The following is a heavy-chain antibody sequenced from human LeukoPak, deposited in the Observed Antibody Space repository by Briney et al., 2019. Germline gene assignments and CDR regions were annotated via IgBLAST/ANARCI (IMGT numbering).Heavy chain of an antibody. CDR1: GFTFSSYW. CDR3: TTDSSSWYAPYYYYYGMDV. V-gene: IGHV3-15*01. D-gene: IGHD6-13*01. J-gene: IGHJ6*02. Sequence: GGSLRLSCAASGFTFSSYWMSWVRQAPGKGLEWVGRIKSKTDGGTTDYATPVKGRFTISRDDSKTTLYLQMNSLKTEDTAVYYCTTDSSSWYAPYYYYYGMDVWGQGTTVTVSS. CDR2: IKSKTDGGTT.